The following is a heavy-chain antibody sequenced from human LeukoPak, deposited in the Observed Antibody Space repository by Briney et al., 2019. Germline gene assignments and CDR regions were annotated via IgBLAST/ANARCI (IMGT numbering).Heavy chain of an antibody. Sequence: PGGSLRLSCAASGFTFSSYSMNWVRQAPGKGLEWVSYISSSSSTIYYADSVKGRFTISRDNAKNSLYLQMNSLRAEDTAVYYCAKDARIQLWLLDYYYYYGMDVWGQGTTVTVSS. D-gene: IGHD5-18*01. V-gene: IGHV3-48*01. CDR1: GFTFSSYS. CDR3: AKDARIQLWLLDYYYYYGMDV. J-gene: IGHJ6*02. CDR2: ISSSSSTI.